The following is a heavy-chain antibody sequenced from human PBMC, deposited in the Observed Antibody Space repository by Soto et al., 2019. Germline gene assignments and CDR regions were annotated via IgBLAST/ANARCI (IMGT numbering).Heavy chain of an antibody. D-gene: IGHD3-22*01. J-gene: IGHJ6*02. CDR3: AREGYYDSRGYPYGIDV. CDR2: ISFDGSNE. CDR1: GFNFSDYV. V-gene: IGHV3-30-3*01. Sequence: SLRLSCAASGFNFSDYVVHWVRQAPGRGREWMAFISFDGSNEYYADFVKGRFTISRDNSRNMVYLQVNSLRRDDTAVYFCAREGYYDSRGYPYGIDVWGQGTTVTVSS.